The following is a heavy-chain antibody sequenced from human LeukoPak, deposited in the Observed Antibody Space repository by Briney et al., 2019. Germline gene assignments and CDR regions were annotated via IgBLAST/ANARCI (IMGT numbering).Heavy chain of an antibody. Sequence: GGSLRLSCAVSGFDFSGYAMSWVRQAPGKGLEWVSGIGSDGSTHYAESVKGRFAISRENSKSTLHLQMNSLRGEDTAVYYCARGGLTIAEATTSWYLDYWGQGTLVTVSS. V-gene: IGHV3-23*01. CDR3: ARGGLTIAEATTSWYLDY. J-gene: IGHJ4*02. CDR1: GFDFSGYA. D-gene: IGHD1-26*01. CDR2: IGSDGST.